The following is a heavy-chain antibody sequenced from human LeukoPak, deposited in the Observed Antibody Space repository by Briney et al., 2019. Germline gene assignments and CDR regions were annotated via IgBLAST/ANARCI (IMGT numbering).Heavy chain of an antibody. CDR1: GYSISSGYY. V-gene: IGHV4-38-2*01. Sequence: SETLSLTCAVSGYSISSGYYWGWIRQPPGQGLEWIGSIYHSGSTYYNPSLKSRVTISVDTSKNQFSLKLSSVTAADTAVYYCARPGIAVAGGFDYWGQGTLVTVSS. D-gene: IGHD6-19*01. J-gene: IGHJ4*02. CDR2: IYHSGST. CDR3: ARPGIAVAGGFDY.